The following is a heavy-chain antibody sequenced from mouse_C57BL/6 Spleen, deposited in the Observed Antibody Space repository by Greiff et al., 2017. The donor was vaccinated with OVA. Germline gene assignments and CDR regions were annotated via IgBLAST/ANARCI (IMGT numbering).Heavy chain of an antibody. V-gene: IGHV1-9*01. CDR1: GYTFTGYW. CDR2: ILPGSGST. CDR3: ATLFTTVVPYYYAMDY. J-gene: IGHJ4*01. Sequence: QVQLQQSGAELMKPGASVKLSCKATGYTFTGYWIEWVKQRPGHGLEWVGEILPGSGSTNYHEKFKGKATFTADTSSNTAYMQLSSLTTEDSAIYYCATLFTTVVPYYYAMDYWGQGTSVTVSS. D-gene: IGHD1-1*01.